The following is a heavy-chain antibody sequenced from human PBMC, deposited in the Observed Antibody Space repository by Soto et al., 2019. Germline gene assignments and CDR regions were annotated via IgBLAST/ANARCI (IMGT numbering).Heavy chain of an antibody. J-gene: IGHJ4*02. Sequence: QVQLVESGGGVVQPGRSLRLSCAASGFTFNSHGMYWVRQAPGKGLEWVAVISYDGSDKYYEDSVKGRFTISRDNSKNTLSLQMNSPRGEDTAVYYCARGRSSGTAYYLDYWGQGTLVTVSS. CDR1: GFTFNSHG. D-gene: IGHD3-10*01. CDR3: ARGRSSGTAYYLDY. V-gene: IGHV3-30*03. CDR2: ISYDGSDK.